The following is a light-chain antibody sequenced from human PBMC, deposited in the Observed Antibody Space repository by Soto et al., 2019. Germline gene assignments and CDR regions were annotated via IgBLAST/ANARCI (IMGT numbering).Light chain of an antibody. V-gene: IGKV1-5*03. CDR2: KAS. CDR3: QQYNNYSPT. J-gene: IGKJ1*01. CDR1: HSMSTW. Sequence: DLQRSHSPSSLSASVGDKVTITSRSSHSMSTWLAWYQQKPGKAPQLLIYKASILESGVPSRFSGSGSVTEFTLTISSLQPDDFATYYCQQYNNYSPTFGQGTKVDIK.